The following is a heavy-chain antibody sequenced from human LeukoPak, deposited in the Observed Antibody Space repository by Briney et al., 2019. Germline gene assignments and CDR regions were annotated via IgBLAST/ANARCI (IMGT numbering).Heavy chain of an antibody. V-gene: IGHV1-24*01. D-gene: IGHD3-9*01. J-gene: IGHJ6*03. Sequence: GASVRVSCKVSGYTLTEFSMHWVRQAPGKGLEWMGGFYPEDGETIYAQTLQGRFTMTEDTSTDTAYMELSSLRSEDTAVYYCATGPYYDILAGSYYYYMDVWGKGTTVTISS. CDR1: GYTLTEFS. CDR2: FYPEDGET. CDR3: ATGPYYDILAGSYYYYMDV.